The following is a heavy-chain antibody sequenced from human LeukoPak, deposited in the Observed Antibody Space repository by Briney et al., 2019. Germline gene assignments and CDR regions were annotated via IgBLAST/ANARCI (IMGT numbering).Heavy chain of an antibody. CDR3: ARQGSGYSPTYYYYMDV. J-gene: IGHJ6*03. CDR1: GYRFTNYW. Sequence: GESLKISCKGSGYRFTNYWVGWVRQMPGKGLEWMGIIYPYDSDTRYSPSFQGQVTISADKSISTAYLQWSSLKASDTAMYYCARQGSGYSPTYYYYMDVWGKGTTVTISS. V-gene: IGHV5-51*01. D-gene: IGHD5-18*01. CDR2: IYPYDSDT.